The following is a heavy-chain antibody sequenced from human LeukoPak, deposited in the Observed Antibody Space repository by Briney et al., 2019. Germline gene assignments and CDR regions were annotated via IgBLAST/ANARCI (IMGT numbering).Heavy chain of an antibody. V-gene: IGHV3-7*01. CDR2: IKQDGSEK. CDR3: ARALAAAGTY. J-gene: IGHJ4*02. CDR1: GFTFSIYW. D-gene: IGHD6-13*01. Sequence: GGSLRLSCAASGFTFSIYWMSWVRQAPGKGLEWVANIKQDGSEKYYVDSVKGRFTISRDNAKNSLYLQMNSLRAEDTAVYYCARALAAAGTYWGQGTLVTVSS.